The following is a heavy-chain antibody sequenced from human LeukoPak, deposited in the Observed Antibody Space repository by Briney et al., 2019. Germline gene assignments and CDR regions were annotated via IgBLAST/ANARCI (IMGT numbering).Heavy chain of an antibody. CDR3: AKVLSYGSLRYYFDY. J-gene: IGHJ4*02. Sequence: PGGSLRLSCAASGSTFSSYAMSWVRQAPGKGLEWVSAISGSGGSTYYADSVKGRFTISRDNSKNTLYLQMNSLRAEDTAVYYCAKVLSYGSLRYYFDYWGQGTLVTVSS. V-gene: IGHV3-23*01. CDR2: ISGSGGST. D-gene: IGHD2-15*01. CDR1: GSTFSSYA.